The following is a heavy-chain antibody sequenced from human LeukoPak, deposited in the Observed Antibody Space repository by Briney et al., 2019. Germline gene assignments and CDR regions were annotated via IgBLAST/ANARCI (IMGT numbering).Heavy chain of an antibody. V-gene: IGHV3-30-3*01. CDR3: ARGAVSYSSGWYANWYLDL. CDR1: GFTFSSYA. D-gene: IGHD6-19*01. CDR2: ISYDGSNK. J-gene: IGHJ2*01. Sequence: GGSLRLSCAASGFTFSSYAMHWVRQAPGKGLEWVAVISYDGSNKYYADSVKGRFTISRDNTKNSLYLQMNSLRAEDTAVYYCARGAVSYSSGWYANWYLDLWGRGTLVTVSS.